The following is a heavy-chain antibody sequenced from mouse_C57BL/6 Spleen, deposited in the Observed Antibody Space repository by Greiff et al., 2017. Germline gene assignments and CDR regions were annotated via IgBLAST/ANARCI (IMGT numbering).Heavy chain of an antibody. CDR2: ISYDGSN. CDR1: GYSITSGYY. CDR3: AREGDYDWFAY. V-gene: IGHV3-6*01. D-gene: IGHD2-4*01. Sequence: ESGPGLVKPSQSLSLTCSVTGYSITSGYYWNWIRQFPGNKLEWMGYISYDGSNNYNPSLKNRISITRDTSKNQFFLKLNSVTTEDTATYYCAREGDYDWFAYWGQGTLVTVSA. J-gene: IGHJ3*01.